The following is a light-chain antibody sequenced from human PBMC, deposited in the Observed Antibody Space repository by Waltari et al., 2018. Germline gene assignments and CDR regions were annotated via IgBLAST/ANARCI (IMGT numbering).Light chain of an antibody. J-gene: IGKJ1*01. CDR2: DAS. CDR1: QGVSSY. V-gene: IGKV3D-11*01. Sequence: EIVLTQSPATLSLSPGERATLPCRASQGVSSYLAWYQQKPGQAPRLLIYDASNRATGIPARFSGSGPGTDFTLTISSLEPEDFAVYYCQQYYSNPWTFGQGTKVQI. CDR3: QQYYSNPWT.